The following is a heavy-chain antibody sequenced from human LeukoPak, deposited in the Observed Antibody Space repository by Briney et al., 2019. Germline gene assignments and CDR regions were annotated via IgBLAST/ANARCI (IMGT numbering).Heavy chain of an antibody. Sequence: SETLSLTCTVSGGSISSSSYYWGWIRQPQGKGLEWIESIYYSGSTYSHPSLKRRVPISVDTSKNQFSLKLSSVTAADTAVYYCATTSPNVLLWFGELFYFDYWGQGTLVTVSS. V-gene: IGHV4-39*01. J-gene: IGHJ4*02. D-gene: IGHD3-10*01. CDR3: ATTSPNVLLWFGELFYFDY. CDR2: IYYSGST. CDR1: GGSISSSSYY.